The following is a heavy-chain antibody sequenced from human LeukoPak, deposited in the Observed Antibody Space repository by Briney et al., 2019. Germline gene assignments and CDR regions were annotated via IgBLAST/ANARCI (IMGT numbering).Heavy chain of an antibody. CDR1: GFTFSSYA. J-gene: IGHJ4*02. D-gene: IGHD2-15*01. V-gene: IGHV3-23*01. Sequence: GGSLRLSCAASGFTFSSYAMSWVRQAPGKGLEWVSAISGSGGSTYYADSVKGRFTISRDNSKNTLYLQMNSLRAEDTAVHYCAKDILKLAATGGFDYWGQGTLVTVSS. CDR3: AKDILKLAATGGFDY. CDR2: ISGSGGST.